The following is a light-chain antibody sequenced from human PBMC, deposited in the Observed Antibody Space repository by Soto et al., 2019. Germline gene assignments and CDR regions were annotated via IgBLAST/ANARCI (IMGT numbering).Light chain of an antibody. CDR1: SSNIGTNT. J-gene: IGLJ2*01. V-gene: IGLV1-44*01. CDR2: INN. Sequence: QSVLTQPPSASGTPGQRVTISCSGSSSNIGTNTVNWYQQLPGTAPKLLIYINNQRPSGVPDRFSGSKSGTSASLAISGLQPEDEADYSCAAWDDTLDGVVFGGGTKLTVL. CDR3: AAWDDTLDGVV.